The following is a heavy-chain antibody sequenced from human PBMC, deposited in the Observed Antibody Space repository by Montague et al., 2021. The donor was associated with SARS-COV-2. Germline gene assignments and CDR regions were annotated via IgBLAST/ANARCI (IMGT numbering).Heavy chain of an antibody. D-gene: IGHD1-26*01. J-gene: IGHJ6*02. CDR1: GGSITSSSYY. CDR2: IYYSGST. Sequence: SETLSLTCTVSGGSITSSSYYWGWIRPPPGRGLEWIGSIYYSGSTYYNPSLKSRVTISVDTSKNQFSLKLSSVTAADTAVYYCARLAPDSGSPNGYYYNGMDVWGQGTTVTVSS. CDR3: ARLAPDSGSPNGYYYNGMDV. V-gene: IGHV4-39*01.